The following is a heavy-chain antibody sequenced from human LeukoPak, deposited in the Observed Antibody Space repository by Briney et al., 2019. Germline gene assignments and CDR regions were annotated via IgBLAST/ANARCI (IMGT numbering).Heavy chain of an antibody. V-gene: IGHV3-30-3*01. CDR1: GFTFSSYA. D-gene: IGHD2-15*01. CDR3: ARDPGPPDVVLAATGVLDY. J-gene: IGHJ4*02. CDR2: ISYDGSNK. Sequence: GGSLRLSCAASGFTFSSYAMHWVRQAPGKGLEWVAVISYDGSNKYYADSVKGRSTISRDNSKNTLYLQMNSLRAEDTAVYYCARDPGPPDVVLAATGVLDYWGQGTLVTVSS.